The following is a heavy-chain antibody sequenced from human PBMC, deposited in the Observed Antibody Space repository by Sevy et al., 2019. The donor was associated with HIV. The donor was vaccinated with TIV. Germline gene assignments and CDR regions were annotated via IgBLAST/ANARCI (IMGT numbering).Heavy chain of an antibody. V-gene: IGHV1-69*13. CDR2: IIPIFGTA. J-gene: IGHJ3*02. D-gene: IGHD3-10*01. Sequence: ASVKVSCKASGGTFSSYAIIWVRQAPGQGLEWMGGIIPIFGTANYTQKFQGRVTITADESTSTAYMELSSLRSEDTAVYYCARDRLGYYGSGSYYNRDAFDIWGQGTMVTVSS. CDR1: GGTFSSYA. CDR3: ARDRLGYYGSGSYYNRDAFDI.